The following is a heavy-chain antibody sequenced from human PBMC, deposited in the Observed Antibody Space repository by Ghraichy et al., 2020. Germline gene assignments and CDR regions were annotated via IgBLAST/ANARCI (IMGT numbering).Heavy chain of an antibody. CDR3: ARGGYYDFWSGYNYYYYYMDV. CDR1: GGSFSGYY. J-gene: IGHJ6*03. Sequence: ETLSLTCAVYGGSFSGYYWSWIRQPPGKGLEWIGEINHSGSTNYNPSLKSRVTISVDTSKNQFSLKLSSVTAADTAVYYCARGGYYDFWSGYNYYYYYMDVWGKGTTVTVSS. CDR2: INHSGST. V-gene: IGHV4-34*01. D-gene: IGHD3-3*01.